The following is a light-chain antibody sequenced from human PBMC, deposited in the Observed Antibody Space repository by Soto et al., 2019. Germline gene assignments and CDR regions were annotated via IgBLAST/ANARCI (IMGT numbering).Light chain of an antibody. J-gene: IGLJ3*02. Sequence: QSALTQPASVSGSPGQSITISCTGTSSDVGGYNYVSWYQQHPGKAPKLMIYEVSNRPSGVSNRCFGSKSGNTASLTISGLQTEDEADYYCSSFTSINTWVFGGGTKLTVL. V-gene: IGLV2-14*01. CDR1: SSDVGGYNY. CDR3: SSFTSINTWV. CDR2: EVS.